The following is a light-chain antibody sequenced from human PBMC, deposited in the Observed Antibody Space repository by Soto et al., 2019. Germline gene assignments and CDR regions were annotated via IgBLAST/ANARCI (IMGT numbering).Light chain of an antibody. V-gene: IGKV3-15*01. CDR1: QNIRTN. J-gene: IGKJ4*01. CDR3: QQYNNWLLT. CDR2: GAS. Sequence: IVMTQSPATLSVSPGERATFSFMASQNIRTNLAWYQQKPGQVPRLLIYGASTRATGVPARFSGSGSGTEFILTISSLQSEDFAIYYCQQYNNWLLTFGGGTKVDIK.